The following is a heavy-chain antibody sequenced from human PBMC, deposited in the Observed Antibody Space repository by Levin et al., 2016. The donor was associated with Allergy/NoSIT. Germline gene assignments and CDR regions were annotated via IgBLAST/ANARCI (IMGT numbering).Heavy chain of an antibody. J-gene: IGHJ4*02. V-gene: IGHV3-23*01. CDR3: TANRFGSGSYDD. Sequence: GESLKISCAASGFTFNNYAMSWVRQAPGKGLEWVSGMSGSGDSTYYADSVKGRFTISRDNSKNTLYLQMNSLRAEDTAVYYCTANRFGSGSYDDWGQGTLVNVSS. D-gene: IGHD3-10*01. CDR1: GFTFNNYA. CDR2: MSGSGDST.